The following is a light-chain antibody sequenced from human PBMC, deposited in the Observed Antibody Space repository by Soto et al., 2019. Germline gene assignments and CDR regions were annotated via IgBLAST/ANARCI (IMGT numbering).Light chain of an antibody. CDR1: SSDVGAFNY. Sequence: QAALTQPASVSGSLGQSITISCIGTSSDVGAFNYVSWYQHHPGKAPKLIIYDVTDRPSGVSTRFSASKSGNTASLTISGLQAEDEADYYCSSYTTRNTEVFGTGTKVTVL. CDR3: SSYTTRNTEV. V-gene: IGLV2-14*03. J-gene: IGLJ1*01. CDR2: DVT.